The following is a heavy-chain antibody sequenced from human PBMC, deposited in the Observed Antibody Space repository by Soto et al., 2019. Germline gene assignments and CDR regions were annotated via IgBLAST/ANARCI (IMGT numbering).Heavy chain of an antibody. CDR3: ARTLSGANVDY. V-gene: IGHV1-8*01. Sequence: QVQLVQSGAEVKKPGASVKVSCKASGYTFTSYDINWVRQATGQGVEWMGWMNPNSGNTGYAQKLQGRVTMTRNTSIRTAYMELSSRRAEATAVYYCARTLSGANVDYWGQGTLVTVSP. CDR1: GYTFTSYD. J-gene: IGHJ4*02. CDR2: MNPNSGNT. D-gene: IGHD3-10*01.